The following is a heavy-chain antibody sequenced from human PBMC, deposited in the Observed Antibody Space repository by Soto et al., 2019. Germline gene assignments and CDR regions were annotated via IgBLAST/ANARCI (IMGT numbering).Heavy chain of an antibody. J-gene: IGHJ4*02. CDR1: GFTFSSYA. CDR3: AKAPTYDFWSGYYKY. V-gene: IGHV3-23*01. D-gene: IGHD3-3*01. CDR2: ISGSGGST. Sequence: TGGSLRLSCAASGFTFSSYAMSWVRQAPGKGLEWVSAISGSGGSTYYADSVKGRFTISRDNSKNTLYLQMNSLRAEDTAVYYCAKAPTYDFWSGYYKYWGQGTLVTVSS.